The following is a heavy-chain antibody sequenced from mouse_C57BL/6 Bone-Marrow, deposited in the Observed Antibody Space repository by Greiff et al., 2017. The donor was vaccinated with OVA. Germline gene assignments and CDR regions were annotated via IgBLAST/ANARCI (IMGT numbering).Heavy chain of an antibody. CDR2: INPSSGYT. Sequence: QVQLKESGAELARPGASVKMSCKASGYTFTSYTMHWVKQRPGQGLEWIGYINPSSGYTKYNQKFKDKATLTADKSSSTAYMQLSSLTSEDSAVYYCARKYDGGFAYWGQGTLVTVSA. J-gene: IGHJ3*01. V-gene: IGHV1-4*01. D-gene: IGHD2-12*01. CDR3: ARKYDGGFAY. CDR1: GYTFTSYT.